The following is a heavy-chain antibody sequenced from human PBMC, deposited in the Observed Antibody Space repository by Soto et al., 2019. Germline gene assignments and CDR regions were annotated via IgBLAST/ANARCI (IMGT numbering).Heavy chain of an antibody. Sequence: QVQLVQSGAEVKKPGASVRVACKTSGYNFIDYVISWVRQAPGQGLEWVGWISASNGDSNFAQKVQGRVTMTTDTSTSTVDMELRSLRSDDSAVYFCARAAATTEKYYYYMDVWGKGTTVTVSS. D-gene: IGHD2-15*01. J-gene: IGHJ6*03. V-gene: IGHV1-18*01. CDR2: ISASNGDS. CDR1: GYNFIDYV. CDR3: ARAAATTEKYYYYMDV.